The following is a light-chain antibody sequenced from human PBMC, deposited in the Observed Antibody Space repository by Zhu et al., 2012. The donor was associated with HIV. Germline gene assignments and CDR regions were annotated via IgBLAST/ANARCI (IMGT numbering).Light chain of an antibody. CDR2: GAF. CDR1: HSVSST. CDR3: QQYSDWPLT. J-gene: IGKJ4*01. Sequence: EIVLTQSPATLSLSPGERATLSCRASHSVSSTLAWYQQKPGQAPRLLIYGAFTRATGIPARFSGRGSGTEFTLTISSLQSEDFAVYYCQQYSDWPLTFGGGTKVGIK. V-gene: IGKV3-15*01.